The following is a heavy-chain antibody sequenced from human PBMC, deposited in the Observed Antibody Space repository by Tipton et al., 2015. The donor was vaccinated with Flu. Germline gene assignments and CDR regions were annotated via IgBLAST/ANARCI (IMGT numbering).Heavy chain of an antibody. CDR1: GGSISSGSYY. Sequence: TLSLTCTVSGGSISSGSYYWSCIRQPAGKGLEWIGRIYTSGSTNYNPSLKSRVTISVDTSKNQFSLKLSSVTAADTAVYYCARGGAVAGFRGFDYWGQGTLVTVSS. J-gene: IGHJ4*02. CDR3: ARGGAVAGFRGFDY. CDR2: IYTSGST. D-gene: IGHD6-19*01. V-gene: IGHV4-61*02.